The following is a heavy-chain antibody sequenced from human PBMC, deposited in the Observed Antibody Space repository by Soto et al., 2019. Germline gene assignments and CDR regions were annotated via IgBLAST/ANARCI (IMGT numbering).Heavy chain of an antibody. J-gene: IGHJ5*02. Sequence: QVQLQESGPGLVKPSETLSLTCNVSGDMSTFYWSWIRQPPGKGLEWIGYVYYAGSTNYSPSLKNRVTMSADTSQNQFALKLRSVTAADTAVYYCARGVPYTGYSSSYYETWFDPWGQGTLVTVSS. CDR3: ARGVPYTGYSSSYYETWFDP. V-gene: IGHV4-59*01. CDR2: VYYAGST. CDR1: GDMSTFY. D-gene: IGHD3-22*01.